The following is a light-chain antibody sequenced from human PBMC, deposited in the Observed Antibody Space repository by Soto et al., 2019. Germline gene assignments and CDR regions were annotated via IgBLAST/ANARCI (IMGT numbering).Light chain of an antibody. CDR2: DAS. J-gene: IGKJ1*01. CDR1: QSISSW. CDR3: QQYNSYSP. V-gene: IGKV1-5*01. Sequence: DIQMTQSPSTLSASVGDNVTITCRASQSISSWLAWYQQKPGKAPKLLIYDASSLESGVPSRFSGSGSGTEFTLTISSLQPDDFATYYCQQYNSYSPFGQGTKVEIK.